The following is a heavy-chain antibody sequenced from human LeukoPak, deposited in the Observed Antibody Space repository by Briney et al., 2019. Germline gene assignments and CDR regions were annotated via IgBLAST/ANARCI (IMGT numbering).Heavy chain of an antibody. CDR1: GDTFTHYY. D-gene: IGHD3-22*01. V-gene: IGHV1-2*02. J-gene: IGHJ4*02. Sequence: ASVRGSSKAPGDTFTHYYMHWVRQAPGHGLEWMGWINPNSGGTNYAQKFQGRVTMTRDTSISTAYMELSRLRSDDTAVYYCARASYYYDGRSYHVYYFDYWGQGTLVTVSS. CDR2: INPNSGGT. CDR3: ARASYYYDGRSYHVYYFDY.